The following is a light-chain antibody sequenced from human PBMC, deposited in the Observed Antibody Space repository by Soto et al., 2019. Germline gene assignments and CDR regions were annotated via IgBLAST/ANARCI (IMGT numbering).Light chain of an antibody. CDR2: DIS. J-gene: IGKJ5*01. V-gene: IGKV3-11*01. CDR3: QQRSNWPPLIT. CDR1: QSVTSY. Sequence: EIVLTQSPGTLSLSPGDGATLSCRTSQSVTSYLAWYQQKPGQAPRLLIYDISNRATGIPDRFSGSGSGTDFTLTISSLQPADFAVYYCQQRSNWPPLITFVQGTRLEL.